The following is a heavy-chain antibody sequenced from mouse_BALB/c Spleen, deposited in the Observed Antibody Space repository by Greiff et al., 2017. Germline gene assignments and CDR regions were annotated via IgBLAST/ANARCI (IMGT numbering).Heavy chain of an antibody. D-gene: IGHD1-1*01. CDR3: ARYPYGSSSWFAY. V-gene: IGHV2-6-7*01. J-gene: IGHJ3*01. CDR2: IWGDGST. CDR1: GFSLTGYG. Sequence: QVQLKESGPGLVAPSQSLSITCTVSGFSLTGYGVNWVRQPPGKGLEWLGMIWGDGSTDYNSALKSRLSISKDNSKSQVFLKMNSLQTDDTARYYCARYPYGSSSWFAYWGQGTLVTVSA.